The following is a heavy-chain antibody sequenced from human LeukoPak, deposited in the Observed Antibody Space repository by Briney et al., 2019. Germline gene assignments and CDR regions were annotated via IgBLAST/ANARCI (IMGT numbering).Heavy chain of an antibody. CDR2: VSGSGDRM. V-gene: IGHV3-23*01. D-gene: IGHD6-13*01. J-gene: IGHJ4*02. CDR3: AKAAAAPGFDF. CDR1: GFTSSSYA. Sequence: PGGSLRLSCAASGFTSSSYALNWVRQAPGKGLEWVATVSGSGDRMYHADSVKGRFTISRDNSKNTIYLQMNSLRAEDTVLYYCAKAAAAPGFDFWGQGTLVIVSS.